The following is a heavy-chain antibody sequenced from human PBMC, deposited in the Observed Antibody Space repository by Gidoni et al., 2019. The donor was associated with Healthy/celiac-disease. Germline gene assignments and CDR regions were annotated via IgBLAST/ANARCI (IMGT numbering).Heavy chain of an antibody. J-gene: IGHJ4*02. CDR3: AKAAVATIEY. D-gene: IGHD5-12*01. Sequence: VQLVESGGGVVQPGGSLRPSCAASVFTFDGYAMHWVREAPGKGLEWVFLISGDGGSTYYADSVKGRFTISRDNSKNSLYLQMNSLRTEDTALYYCAKAAVATIEYWGQGTLVTVSS. CDR1: VFTFDGYA. CDR2: ISGDGGST. V-gene: IGHV3-43*02.